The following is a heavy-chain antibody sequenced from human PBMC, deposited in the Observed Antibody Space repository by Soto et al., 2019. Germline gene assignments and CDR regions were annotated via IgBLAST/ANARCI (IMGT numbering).Heavy chain of an antibody. V-gene: IGHV3-23*01. J-gene: IGHJ4*02. CDR1: GFTFSSYA. CDR3: AKERHYSSSWSEFDY. CDR2: ISGSGVST. D-gene: IGHD6-13*01. Sequence: EVQLLGSGGGLVQPGGSLRLSCAASGFTFSSYAMSWVRQAPGKGLEWVSAISGSGVSTYYADSVKGRFTISRDNSKNTLYWQMKSLRAEDTAVYYSAKERHYSSSWSEFDYWGQGTLVTVSS.